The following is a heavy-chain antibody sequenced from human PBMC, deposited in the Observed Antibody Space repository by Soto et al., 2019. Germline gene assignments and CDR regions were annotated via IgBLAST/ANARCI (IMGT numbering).Heavy chain of an antibody. J-gene: IGHJ5*02. CDR1: GFTFGYYA. Sequence: GGSLRLSGTACGFTFGYYAMSWVRQATGKWLEWVFFIRSKAYGGTTEYAASVKGRFTISRDDSKSMAYLQMKRLKTEDTAVYYCTRDIRGVVVAATEGLRFDPWGQGTLVTVSS. V-gene: IGHV3-49*04. CDR2: IRSKAYGGTT. CDR3: TRDIRGVVVAATEGLRFDP. D-gene: IGHD2-15*01.